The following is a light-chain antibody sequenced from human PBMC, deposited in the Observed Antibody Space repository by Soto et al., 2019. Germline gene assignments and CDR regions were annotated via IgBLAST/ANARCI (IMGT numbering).Light chain of an antibody. V-gene: IGLV2-14*01. CDR3: SSYTSRDTRV. CDR1: SSDVGGYNF. CDR2: EVT. Sequence: QSALTQPASMSGSPGQSITISCTGTSSDVGGYNFVSWYQQHPDKAPKLMLYEVTKRPSGVSDRFSGSTSGNTASLTISGLQTEDEADYYCSSYTSRDTRVFGTGTKLTVL. J-gene: IGLJ1*01.